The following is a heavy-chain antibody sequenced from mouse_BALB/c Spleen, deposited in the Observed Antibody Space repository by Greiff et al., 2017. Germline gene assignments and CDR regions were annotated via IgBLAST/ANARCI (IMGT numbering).Heavy chain of an antibody. V-gene: IGHV5-17*02. Sequence: EVQLVESGGGLVQPGGSRKLSCAASGFTFSSFGMHWVRQAPEKGLEWVAYISSGSSTIYYADTVKGRFTISRDNPKNTLFLQMTSLRSEDTAMYYCARDKADDWGQGTGVT. J-gene: IGHJ4*01. CDR3: ARDKADD. CDR2: ISSGSSTI. CDR1: GFTFSSFG.